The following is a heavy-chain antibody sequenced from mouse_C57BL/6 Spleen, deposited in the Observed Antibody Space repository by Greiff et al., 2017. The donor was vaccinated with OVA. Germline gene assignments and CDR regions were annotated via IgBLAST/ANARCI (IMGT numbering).Heavy chain of an antibody. CDR3: ARGEGVTTLAAY. J-gene: IGHJ3*01. CDR2: ISDGGSYT. Sequence: EVQLVESGGGLVKPGGSLKLSCAASGFTFSSYAMSWVRQTPEKRLAWVATISDGGSYTYYPDNVKGRFTISRDNAKNNLYLQMSQLKSEETAMDYCARGEGVTTLAAYWGQGTLVTVSA. CDR1: GFTFSSYA. V-gene: IGHV5-4*01. D-gene: IGHD2-2*01.